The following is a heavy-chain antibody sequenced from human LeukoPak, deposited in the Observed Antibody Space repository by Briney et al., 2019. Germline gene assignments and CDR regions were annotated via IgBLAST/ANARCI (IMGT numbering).Heavy chain of an antibody. Sequence: ASVKVSCKASGGTFSSYAISWVRQAPGQGLEWMGWISAYNGNTNYAQKLQGRVTMTTDTSTSTAYMELRSLRSDDTAVYYCARGGMVRGVIRDYGMDVWGQGTTVTVSS. CDR1: GGTFSSYA. J-gene: IGHJ6*02. CDR3: ARGGMVRGVIRDYGMDV. V-gene: IGHV1-18*01. D-gene: IGHD3-10*01. CDR2: ISAYNGNT.